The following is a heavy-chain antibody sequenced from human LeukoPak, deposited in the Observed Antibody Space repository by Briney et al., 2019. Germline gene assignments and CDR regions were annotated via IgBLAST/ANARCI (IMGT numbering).Heavy chain of an antibody. CDR3: AKEQLIGYDYVWGSYRYVYFDY. V-gene: IGHV3-74*01. CDR1: GSSFSIYW. Sequence: GGSLRLSCAASGSSFSIYWMHWVRQAPGKGLLWVSRINPDGSSKTYADSVKGRFTISRDNSKNTLYLQMNSLRAEDTAVYYCAKEQLIGYDYVWGSYRYVYFDYWGQGTLVTVSS. D-gene: IGHD3-16*02. CDR2: INPDGSSK. J-gene: IGHJ4*02.